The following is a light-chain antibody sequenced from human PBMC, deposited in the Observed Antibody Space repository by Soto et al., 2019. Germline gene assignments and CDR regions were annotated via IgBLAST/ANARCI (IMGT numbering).Light chain of an antibody. J-gene: IGKJ2*01. Sequence: DIQLTQSPSFLSASVGDRVTITCRASQGISSYLSWYQQKPGKAPKLLIYAASTLQSGVPSRFSGSGSVTEFTLAISSLLPEDFSTYYCQQLNSYPRDTFGQGTKLEIK. CDR1: QGISSY. CDR2: AAS. V-gene: IGKV1-9*01. CDR3: QQLNSYPRDT.